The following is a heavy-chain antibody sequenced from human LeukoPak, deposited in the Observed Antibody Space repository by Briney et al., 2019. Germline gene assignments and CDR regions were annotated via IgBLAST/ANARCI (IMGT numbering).Heavy chain of an antibody. D-gene: IGHD4-17*01. CDR2: IKQDGGQI. J-gene: IGHJ4*02. CDR1: ESTFSSYW. V-gene: IGHV3-7*01. Sequence: PGGSLRLSCAASESTFSSYWMSWVRQAPGKGLEWVANIKQDGGQIYYLESVKGRFTVSRDNAKNSLYLQMNSLRAEDTAVYYCARLGARQMLEYWGQGTLVTVSS. CDR3: ARLGARQMLEY.